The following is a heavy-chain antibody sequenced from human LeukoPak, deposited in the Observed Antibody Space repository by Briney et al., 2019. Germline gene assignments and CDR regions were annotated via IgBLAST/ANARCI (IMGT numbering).Heavy chain of an antibody. CDR1: GFTFSSYS. CDR3: ARVRRSGWWKNWFDP. Sequence: PGGSLRLSCAASGFTFSSYSMNWVRQAPGKGLEWVSSISSSSSYIYYADSVKGRFTISRDNAKNTLYLQMNSLRAEDTAVYHCARVRRSGWWKNWFDPWGQGTLVTVSS. V-gene: IGHV3-21*01. D-gene: IGHD6-19*01. J-gene: IGHJ5*02. CDR2: ISSSSSYI.